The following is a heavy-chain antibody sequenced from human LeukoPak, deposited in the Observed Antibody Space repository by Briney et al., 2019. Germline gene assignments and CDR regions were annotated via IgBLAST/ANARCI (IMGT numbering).Heavy chain of an antibody. CDR2: ISWDGGST. CDR1: GFTFDDYT. CDR3: AKDIGGEYYYGSGSYWYGMDV. V-gene: IGHV3-43*01. D-gene: IGHD3-10*01. Sequence: GGSLRLSCAASGFTFDDYTMHWVRQAPGKGLEWVSLISWDGGSTYYADSVKGRFTISRDNSKNSLYLQMNSLRTEDTALYYCAKDIGGEYYYGSGSYWYGMDVWGRGTTVTVSS. J-gene: IGHJ6*02.